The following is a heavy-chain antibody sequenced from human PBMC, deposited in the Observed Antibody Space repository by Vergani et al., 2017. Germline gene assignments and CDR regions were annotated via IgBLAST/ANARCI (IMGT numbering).Heavy chain of an antibody. CDR1: GFTVSSNY. D-gene: IGHD3-22*01. CDR3: ARGGQNYYDSSGYYLDY. J-gene: IGHJ4*02. Sequence: EVQLVESGGGLIQPGGSLRLSCAASGFTVSSNYMSWVRPAPGKGLEWVSVIYSGGSTYYADSVKGRFTIARDNAKNTPYLQMNSLRAEDTAVYYCARGGQNYYDSSGYYLDYWGQGTLVTVSS. V-gene: IGHV3-53*01. CDR2: IYSGGST.